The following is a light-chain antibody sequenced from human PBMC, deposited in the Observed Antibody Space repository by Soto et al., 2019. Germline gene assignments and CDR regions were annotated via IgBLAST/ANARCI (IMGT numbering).Light chain of an antibody. CDR2: AAS. CDR3: QPTYITPPT. Sequence: DIQMTQSPSSLSASVGDRVTITCRASQSINNYLNWYQQKPGKAPKLLIYAASTLQSGLPARFSGSGSGTDFNLGISSLQPEDFATSSCQPTYITPPTFGPRTKLEI. CDR1: QSINNY. J-gene: IGKJ2*01. V-gene: IGKV1-39*01.